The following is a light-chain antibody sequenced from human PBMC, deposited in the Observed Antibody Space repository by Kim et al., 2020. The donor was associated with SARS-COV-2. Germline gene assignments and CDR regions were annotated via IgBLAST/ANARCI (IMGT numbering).Light chain of an antibody. CDR3: QQYNSYPYS. Sequence: SASVVDRVTVACRASQSPNIWLAWYQHKPGKVPELLIYRASTLESGVPSRFSGSGSGTEFTLTISSLQPDDFATYYCQQYNSYPYSFGQGTKLEI. V-gene: IGKV1-5*03. CDR1: QSPNIW. CDR2: RAS. J-gene: IGKJ2*03.